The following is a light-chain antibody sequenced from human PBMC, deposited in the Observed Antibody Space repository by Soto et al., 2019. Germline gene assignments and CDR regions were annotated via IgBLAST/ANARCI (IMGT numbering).Light chain of an antibody. J-gene: IGKJ1*01. V-gene: IGKV3-15*01. CDR3: QHYNNWPPWT. CDR2: GAS. CDR1: QGVSTN. Sequence: EIVMTQSPATLSVSPGERATLSYRASQGVSTNLAWYHQKPGQAPRLLIYGASIRATGVPARFSGSGSGTEFTLTISSLQPEDFAVYYCQHYNNWPPWTFGQGTKVEIK.